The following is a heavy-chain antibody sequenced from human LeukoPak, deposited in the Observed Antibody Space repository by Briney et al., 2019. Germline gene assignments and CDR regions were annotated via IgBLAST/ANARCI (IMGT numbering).Heavy chain of an antibody. CDR3: ARGTVPWE. CDR2: IYSDGSST. V-gene: IGHV3-74*01. D-gene: IGHD1-26*01. CDR1: GFTFSSYW. J-gene: IGHJ4*02. Sequence: PAAYLRLSCAASGFTFSSYWLHWVRQAPGKGLVWVSRIYSDGSSTIYADSVKGRFTISRDNAKNTLYLEMNSLRADDTAVYYCARGTVPWEWGQGTLVTVSA.